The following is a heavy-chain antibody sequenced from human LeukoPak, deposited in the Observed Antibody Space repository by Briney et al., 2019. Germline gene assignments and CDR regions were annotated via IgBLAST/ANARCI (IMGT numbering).Heavy chain of an antibody. V-gene: IGHV3-7*01. D-gene: IGHD1-26*01. CDR2: IKEDGGEK. Sequence: GGSLRLSCAASGFTLSWYWMTWVRQAPGKGLEWVASIKEDGGEKYYVDSVKGRFAISRANASLYLEMNSLRAEDTAVYYCARGSGAYWGQGTLVTVSS. J-gene: IGHJ4*02. CDR1: GFTLSWYW. CDR3: ARGSGAY.